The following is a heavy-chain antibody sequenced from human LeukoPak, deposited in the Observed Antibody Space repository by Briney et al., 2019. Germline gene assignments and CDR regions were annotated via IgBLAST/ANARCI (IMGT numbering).Heavy chain of an antibody. CDR3: AKSAGYSSGFDY. CDR2: INSDGSST. J-gene: IGHJ4*02. V-gene: IGHV3-74*01. D-gene: IGHD6-19*01. Sequence: GGSLRLSCAASGFTFSSYWMHWVRQAPGKGLVWVSRINSDGSSTTYADSVKGRFTITRDNAKNTLFLQMNSLRADDTAVYYCAKSAGYSSGFDYWGQGTLVTVSS. CDR1: GFTFSSYW.